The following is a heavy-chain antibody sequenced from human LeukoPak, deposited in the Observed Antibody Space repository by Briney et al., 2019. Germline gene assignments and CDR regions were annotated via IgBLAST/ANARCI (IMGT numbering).Heavy chain of an antibody. D-gene: IGHD6-19*01. Sequence: PGGSLRLSCAASGFTFSSYAMPWVRQAPGKGLEYVSAISSNGGSTYYANSVKGRFTISRDNSKNTLYLQMGSLRAEDMAVYYCARGHQWLVLYYFDYWGQGTLVTVSS. CDR3: ARGHQWLVLYYFDY. J-gene: IGHJ4*02. CDR2: ISSNGGST. CDR1: GFTFSSYA. V-gene: IGHV3-64*01.